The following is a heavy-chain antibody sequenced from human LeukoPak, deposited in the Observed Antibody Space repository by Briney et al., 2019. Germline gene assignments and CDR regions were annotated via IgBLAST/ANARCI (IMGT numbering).Heavy chain of an antibody. V-gene: IGHV1-46*01. CDR1: GYSFTSNY. CDR3: ARGPPNWGFDF. J-gene: IGHJ4*02. CDR2: IYPSDGST. Sequence: ASVKVSCKASGYSFTSNYIHWVRQAPGQGLEWMGMIYPSDGSTSYAQKFQGRVTVTRDTSTSTVHMELSGLRSEDTAVYYCARGPPNWGFDFWGQGALVTVSS. D-gene: IGHD7-27*01.